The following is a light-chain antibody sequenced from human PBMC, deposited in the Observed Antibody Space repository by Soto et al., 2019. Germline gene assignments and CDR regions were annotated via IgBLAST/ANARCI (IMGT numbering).Light chain of an antibody. CDR3: QQGSNWPWT. CDR1: QSVTNS. J-gene: IGKJ2*02. CDR2: DSS. Sequence: EIVLTQSPATLSLSPGERATLSCRASQSVTNSLAWYQQKPGQAPRLLVYDSSNRATGIPTRFSGSGSWTDFNLTISNLEPEDVAVYYCQQGSNWPWTFGQGTKLEIK. V-gene: IGKV3-11*01.